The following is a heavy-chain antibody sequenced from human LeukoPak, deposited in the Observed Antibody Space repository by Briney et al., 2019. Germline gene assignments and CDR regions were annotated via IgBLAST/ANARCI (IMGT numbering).Heavy chain of an antibody. CDR3: ARIKVVVPKATVAFDI. V-gene: IGHV4-39*07. D-gene: IGHD3-22*01. J-gene: IGHJ3*02. CDR1: GGSISTSNYY. Sequence: SETLSLTCTVSGGSISTSNYYWGWIRQPPGKGLEWIGSIYYSGSTYYNPSLKSRVTISVDTSKNQFSLKLSSVTAADTAVYYCARIKVVVPKATVAFDIWGQGTMVTVSS. CDR2: IYYSGST.